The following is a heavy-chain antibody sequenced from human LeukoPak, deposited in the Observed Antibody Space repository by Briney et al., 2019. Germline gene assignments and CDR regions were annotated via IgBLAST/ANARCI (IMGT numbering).Heavy chain of an antibody. J-gene: IGHJ6*03. Sequence: GGSLRLSCAASGFTFSSYWMSWVRQAPGKGLEWVANIKQDGSEKYYVDSVKGRFTISRDNAKNSLYLQMNSLRADDTAVYYCARFAAGGSYYYYMDVWGKGTTVTVSS. V-gene: IGHV3-7*01. CDR2: IKQDGSEK. CDR3: ARFAAGGSYYYYMDV. CDR1: GFTFSSYW. D-gene: IGHD6-25*01.